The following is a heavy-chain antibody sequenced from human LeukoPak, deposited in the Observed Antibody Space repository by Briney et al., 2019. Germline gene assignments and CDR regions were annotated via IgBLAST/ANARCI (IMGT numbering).Heavy chain of an antibody. D-gene: IGHD3-22*01. V-gene: IGHV4-61*02. CDR1: GGSISSGSYY. CDR3: ARARNYYDSSDYYYAGDAFDI. Sequence: SETPSLTCTVSGGSISSGSYYWSWIRQPAGKGLEWIGRIYTSGSTNYNPSLKSRVTISVDTSKNQFSLKLSSVTAADTAVYFCARARNYYDSSDYYYAGDAFDIWGQGTMVTVSS. CDR2: IYTSGST. J-gene: IGHJ3*02.